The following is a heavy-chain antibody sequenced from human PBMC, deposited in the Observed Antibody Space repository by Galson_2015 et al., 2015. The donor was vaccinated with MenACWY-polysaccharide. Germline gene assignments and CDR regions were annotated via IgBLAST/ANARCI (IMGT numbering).Heavy chain of an antibody. CDR2: ISPNNGNT. Sequence: SVKVSCKASGYTFTSYGISWVRQAPGQGLEWMGWISPNNGNTNYAQKLQGRVTMTTDTSTSTAYMELRSLRSDDTAVYYCAREDYGDYGRPSFDDWGQGTLVTVSS. CDR3: AREDYGDYGRPSFDD. V-gene: IGHV1-18*01. CDR1: GYTFTSYG. D-gene: IGHD4-17*01. J-gene: IGHJ4*02.